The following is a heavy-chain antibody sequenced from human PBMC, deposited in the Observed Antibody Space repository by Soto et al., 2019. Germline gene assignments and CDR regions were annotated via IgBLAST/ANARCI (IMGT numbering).Heavy chain of an antibody. CDR1: GDSISSVNW. CDR3: ATFSGFFTISPFDA. CDR2: IYHSGST. Sequence: PSETLSLTCGVSGDSISSVNWWSWVRQSPGTRLEWIGEIYHSGSTNFNPSLQSRVTMSVDKSKNEFSLQLTSVTAADAAVYYCATFSGFFTISPFDAWGQGILVTVSS. V-gene: IGHV4-4*02. J-gene: IGHJ5*02. D-gene: IGHD2-8*01.